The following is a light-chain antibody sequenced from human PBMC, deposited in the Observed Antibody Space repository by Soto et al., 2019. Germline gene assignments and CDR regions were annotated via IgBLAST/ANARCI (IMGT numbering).Light chain of an antibody. CDR1: QSVTTR. Sequence: IVLTQSPGTQSLSPGERVTLSCRASQSVTTRLAWYQHKPGQAPTLLMSGASNRASGVPVRFSGSGSGTDFTLTITRLEPEDFAVYYCQQYYNWPPTWTFGQGTKVDIK. J-gene: IGKJ1*01. CDR2: GAS. V-gene: IGKV3-20*01. CDR3: QQYYNWPPTWT.